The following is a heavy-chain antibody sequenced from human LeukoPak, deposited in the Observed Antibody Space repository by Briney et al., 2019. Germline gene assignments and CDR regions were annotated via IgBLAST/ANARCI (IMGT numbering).Heavy chain of an antibody. CDR2: IWYDGSIK. D-gene: IGHD2-2*01. CDR3: ARVGVPAAMPYYYGMDV. V-gene: IGHV3-33*01. Sequence: GRSLRLSCAASGFTFSSYGMHWVRQAPGKGLEWVAVIWYDGSIKYYADSVKGRFTISRDNSKNTLYLQMNSLRAEDTAVYYCARVGVPAAMPYYYGMDVWGQGTTVTVSS. J-gene: IGHJ6*02. CDR1: GFTFSSYG.